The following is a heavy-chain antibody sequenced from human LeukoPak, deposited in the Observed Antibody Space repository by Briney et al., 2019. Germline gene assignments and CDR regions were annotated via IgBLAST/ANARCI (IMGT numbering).Heavy chain of an antibody. V-gene: IGHV3-48*03. CDR1: GFTFSSYE. CDR3: ASRDYGDYVWYGAFDI. D-gene: IGHD4-17*01. CDR2: ISSSGSTI. Sequence: GGSLRLSCAASGFTFSSYEMNCVRQAPGKGLEWVSYISSSGSTIYYADSVKGRFTISRDNAKNSLYLQMNSLRAEDTAVYYCASRDYGDYVWYGAFDIWGQGTMVTVSS. J-gene: IGHJ3*02.